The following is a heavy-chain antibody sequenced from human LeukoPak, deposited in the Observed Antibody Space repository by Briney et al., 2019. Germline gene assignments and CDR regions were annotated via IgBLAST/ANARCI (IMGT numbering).Heavy chain of an antibody. D-gene: IGHD3-3*01. CDR3: ARDFDFWSGYPRYYYYYYMDV. J-gene: IGHJ6*03. Sequence: GASVKVSCKASGYTSTSYGISWVRQAPGQGLEWMGWISAYNGNTNYAQKLQGRVTMTTDTSTSTAYMELRSLRSDDTAVYYCARDFDFWSGYPRYYYYYYMDVWGKGTTVTVSS. CDR2: ISAYNGNT. CDR1: GYTSTSYG. V-gene: IGHV1-18*01.